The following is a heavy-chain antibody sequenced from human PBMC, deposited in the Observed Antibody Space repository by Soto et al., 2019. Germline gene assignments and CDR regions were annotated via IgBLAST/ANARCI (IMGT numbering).Heavy chain of an antibody. CDR1: GGSFSGYF. CDR3: ARGLAYDRPITVAEPFDS. Sequence: QVQLQQWGAGLLKPSETLSLTCVVSGGSFSGYFWTWIRQSPGRGLEWIGEISHSGSRNYNPAFQSRVIISVDSSNNHVSLKLSSVTAADSATYFCARGLAYDRPITVAEPFDSWGQGTLVTVSS. CDR2: ISHSGSR. V-gene: IGHV4-34*02. D-gene: IGHD6-19*01. J-gene: IGHJ4*02.